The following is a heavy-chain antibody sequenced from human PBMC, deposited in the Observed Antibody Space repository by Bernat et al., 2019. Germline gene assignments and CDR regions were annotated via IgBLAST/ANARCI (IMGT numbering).Heavy chain of an antibody. D-gene: IGHD1-1*01. Sequence: EVQLVESGGGVVRPGGSLRLSCAASGFTFDDYGMSWVRQAPGKGLEWVSGINWNGGSTGYADSVKGRFTISRDNAKNSLYLQMNSLRAEDTALYYCARRTNWNDPDHHYYFDYWGQGTLVTVSS. J-gene: IGHJ4*02. V-gene: IGHV3-20*04. CDR1: GFTFDDYG. CDR3: ARRTNWNDPDHHYYFDY. CDR2: INWNGGST.